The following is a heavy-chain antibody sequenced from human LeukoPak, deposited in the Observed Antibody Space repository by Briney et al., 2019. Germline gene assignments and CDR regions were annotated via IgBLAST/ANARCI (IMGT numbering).Heavy chain of an antibody. Sequence: ASVKVSCTASGYTFTSYDINWVRQATGQGPEWLGWVDPRSGNTGCAQKFQDRVTMTRDTSINTAYMELSSLDFEDTAVYYCARRYSSNWDFDYWGQGTLITVSS. J-gene: IGHJ4*02. CDR2: VDPRSGNT. CDR3: ARRYSSNWDFDY. D-gene: IGHD6-13*01. V-gene: IGHV1-8*01. CDR1: GYTFTSYD.